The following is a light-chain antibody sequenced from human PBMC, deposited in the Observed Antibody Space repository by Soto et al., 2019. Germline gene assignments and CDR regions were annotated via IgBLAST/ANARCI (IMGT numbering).Light chain of an antibody. V-gene: IGLV2-23*01. Sequence: QSVLTQPASVSGSPGQSITISCTGTSSDVGSYNLVSWYQQHPGKAPKLMIYEGSKRPSGVSNRFSGSKSGNTASLTISGLQAEDEADYYCCSYAGSPHVVFGGGTKVTVL. CDR3: CSYAGSPHVV. CDR1: SSDVGSYNL. CDR2: EGS. J-gene: IGLJ2*01.